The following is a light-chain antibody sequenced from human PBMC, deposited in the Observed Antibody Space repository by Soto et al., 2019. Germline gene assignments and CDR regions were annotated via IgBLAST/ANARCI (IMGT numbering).Light chain of an antibody. Sequence: EIGMTQSPATLSVSPGERATLSCRASQSINSNLAWYQQKPGQAPRLLIYGASTRATGIPARFSGSGCGTEFTLTINSLQSEDFAVYYCQQYNNWRTFGQGTKVDIK. CDR2: GAS. CDR1: QSINSN. V-gene: IGKV3-15*01. J-gene: IGKJ1*01. CDR3: QQYNNWRT.